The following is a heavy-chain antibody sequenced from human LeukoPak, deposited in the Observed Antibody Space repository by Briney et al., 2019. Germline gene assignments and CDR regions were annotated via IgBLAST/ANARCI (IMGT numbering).Heavy chain of an antibody. D-gene: IGHD3-16*02. Sequence: SVKVSCKASGGTFSSYAISWVRQAPGQGLEWMGGIIPIFGTANYAQKFQGRVTITADESTSTAYMELSSLRSEDTAVYYCARGSLFTFGGVIVIDSFDYWGQGTLVTVSS. V-gene: IGHV1-69*13. CDR2: IIPIFGTA. CDR3: ARGSLFTFGGVIVIDSFDY. J-gene: IGHJ4*02. CDR1: GGTFSSYA.